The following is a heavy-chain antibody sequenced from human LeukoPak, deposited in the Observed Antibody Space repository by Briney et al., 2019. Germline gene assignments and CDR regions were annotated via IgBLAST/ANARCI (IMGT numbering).Heavy chain of an antibody. CDR2: INHSGST. J-gene: IGHJ5*02. V-gene: IGHV4-34*01. D-gene: IGHD3-10*01. Sequence: SETLSLTCAVYGGSFSGYYWSWIRQPPGKGLEWIGEINHSGSTNYNPSLKSRVTISVDTSKNQFSLKLSSVTAADTAVYYCARDRITMVRGVNKSNWFDPWGQGTLVTVSS. CDR1: GGSFSGYY. CDR3: ARDRITMVRGVNKSNWFDP.